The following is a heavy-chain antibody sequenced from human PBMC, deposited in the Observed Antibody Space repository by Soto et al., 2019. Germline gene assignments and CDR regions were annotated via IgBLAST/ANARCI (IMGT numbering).Heavy chain of an antibody. J-gene: IGHJ4*02. Sequence: EVQLVESGGGLVQPGGSLRLSCAASGFTFTTYWMTWVRQPPGKGLEWVANMDQDGSERYYEDSVRGRFTISRDNAKNSLYLQMNSLRAEDTAVYYCVCGGNFFVYWGQGTLVTVSP. V-gene: IGHV3-7*01. D-gene: IGHD3-16*01. CDR2: MDQDGSER. CDR3: VCGGNFFVY. CDR1: GFTFTTYW.